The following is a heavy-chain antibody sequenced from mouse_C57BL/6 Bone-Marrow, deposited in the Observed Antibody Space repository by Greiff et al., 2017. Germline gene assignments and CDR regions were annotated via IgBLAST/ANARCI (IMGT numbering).Heavy chain of an antibody. Sequence: EVMLVESGGGLVKPGGSLKLSCAASGFTFSSYAMSWVRQTPEKRLEWVATISDGGSYIYYPDNVKGRFTISRDNAKNNLYLQMSHLKSEDTAMYYCARGYYGSSYEAWFAYWGQGTLVTVSA. V-gene: IGHV5-4*03. J-gene: IGHJ3*01. CDR3: ARGYYGSSYEAWFAY. D-gene: IGHD1-1*01. CDR1: GFTFSSYA. CDR2: ISDGGSYI.